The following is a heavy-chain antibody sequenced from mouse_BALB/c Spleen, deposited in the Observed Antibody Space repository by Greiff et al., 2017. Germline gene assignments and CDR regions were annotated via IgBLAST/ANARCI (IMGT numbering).Heavy chain of an antibody. CDR2: ISSGGGST. CDR3: ARNEDFDY. V-gene: IGHV5-12-1*01. CDR1: GFAFSSYD. J-gene: IGHJ2*01. Sequence: EVMLVESGGGLVKPGGSLKLSCAASGFAFSSYDMSWVRQTPEKRLEWVAYISSGGGSTYYPDTVKGRFTISRDNAKNTLYLQMSSLKSEDTAMYYCARNEDFDYWGQGTTLTVSS.